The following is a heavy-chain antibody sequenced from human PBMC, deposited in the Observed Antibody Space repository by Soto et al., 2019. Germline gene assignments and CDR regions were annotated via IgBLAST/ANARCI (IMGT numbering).Heavy chain of an antibody. Sequence: GGSLRLSCAASGFTFSSYAMSWVRQAPGKGLEWVSAISGSGGSTYYADSVKGRFTISRDNSKNTLYLQMNSLRAEDTAVYYCAKDLIRGGYCSGGSCLYFDYWGQGTLVTVSS. CDR1: GFTFSSYA. D-gene: IGHD2-15*01. CDR3: AKDLIRGGYCSGGSCLYFDY. CDR2: ISGSGGST. J-gene: IGHJ4*02. V-gene: IGHV3-23*01.